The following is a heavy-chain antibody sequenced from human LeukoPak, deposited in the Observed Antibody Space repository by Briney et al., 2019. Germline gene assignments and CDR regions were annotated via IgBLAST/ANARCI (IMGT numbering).Heavy chain of an antibody. D-gene: IGHD3-22*01. J-gene: IGHJ4*02. Sequence: GGSLRLSCAASGFTVSSNYMSWVRQAPGKGLEWVSVIYSGGSTYYADSVKDRFTISRDNSKNTLYLQMNSLRAEDTAVYYCARSLGRYYYDSSGYPYDYWGQGTLVTVSS. CDR1: GFTVSSNY. CDR2: IYSGGST. V-gene: IGHV3-53*01. CDR3: ARSLGRYYYDSSGYPYDY.